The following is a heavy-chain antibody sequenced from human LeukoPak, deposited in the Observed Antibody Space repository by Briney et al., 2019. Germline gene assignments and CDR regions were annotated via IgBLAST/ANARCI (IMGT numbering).Heavy chain of an antibody. Sequence: GGSLRLSCAASGFTFSGHWIHWVRQAPGMGLVWVSRINEDGTDSMYAESVKGRFTISRDNAKNTVYLQMNSLRAEDTAVYHCVRDETLWTLDWWGQGTLVSVSS. CDR2: INEDGTDS. D-gene: IGHD1-1*01. CDR1: GFTFSGHW. CDR3: VRDETLWTLDW. J-gene: IGHJ4*02. V-gene: IGHV3-74*03.